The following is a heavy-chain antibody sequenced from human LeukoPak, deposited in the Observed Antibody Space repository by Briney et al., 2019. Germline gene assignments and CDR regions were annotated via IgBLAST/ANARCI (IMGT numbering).Heavy chain of an antibody. CDR3: ARDLTHDYLRRGHFDY. D-gene: IGHD4-11*01. CDR1: GGTFSSYA. V-gene: IGHV1-69*05. J-gene: IGHJ4*02. CDR2: IIPIFGTA. Sequence: SVKDSCKASGGTFSSYAVSWVRQAPGQGLEWMGRIIPIFGTANYAQKFQGRVTITTDESTSTAYMELSSLRSEDTAVYYCARDLTHDYLRRGHFDYWGQGTLVTVSS.